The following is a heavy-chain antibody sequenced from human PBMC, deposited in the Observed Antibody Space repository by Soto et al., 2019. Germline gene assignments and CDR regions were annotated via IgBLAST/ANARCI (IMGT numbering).Heavy chain of an antibody. CDR1: GFTFGGFS. V-gene: IGHV3-48*01. J-gene: IGHJ4*02. D-gene: IGHD6-25*01. Sequence: EVQLVESGGGLVQPGGSLRLPFQALGFTFGGFSLNGAAQAPGKGREGVSYFRSSSSIIHYADSVKGRFTISRDKAKNSLYLQMNSLRADDTAVYYCARDREGDGYNFDYWGQGTLVTVSS. CDR3: ARDREGDGYNFDY. CDR2: FRSSSSII.